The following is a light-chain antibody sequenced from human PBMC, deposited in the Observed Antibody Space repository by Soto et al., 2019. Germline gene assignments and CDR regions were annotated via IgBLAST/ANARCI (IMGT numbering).Light chain of an antibody. CDR1: SSDIGNYDF. CDR3: SSYTSSRTYV. J-gene: IGLJ1*01. CDR2: EVS. V-gene: IGLV2-14*01. Sequence: QSALTQPASVSGSPGQSITISCTGTSSDIGNYDFVSWYQQVPGTAPKAMIYEVSSRPSGVSNRFSGSKSGNTASLTISGLQAEDEAEYYCSSYTSSRTYVFGTGTKLTVL.